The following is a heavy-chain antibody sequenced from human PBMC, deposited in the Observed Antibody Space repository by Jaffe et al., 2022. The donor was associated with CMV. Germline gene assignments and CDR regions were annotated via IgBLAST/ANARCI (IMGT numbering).Heavy chain of an antibody. Sequence: QVQLVQSGAEVKKPGASVKVSCKASGYTFTGYYMHWVRQAPGQGLEWMGWINPNSGGTNYAQKFQGRVTMTRDTSISTAYMELSRLRSDDTAVYYCARVGESGYSGYDPYYYGMDVWGQGTTVTVSS. CDR1: GYTFTGYY. CDR2: INPNSGGT. V-gene: IGHV1-2*02. D-gene: IGHD5-12*01. CDR3: ARVGESGYSGYDPYYYGMDV. J-gene: IGHJ6*02.